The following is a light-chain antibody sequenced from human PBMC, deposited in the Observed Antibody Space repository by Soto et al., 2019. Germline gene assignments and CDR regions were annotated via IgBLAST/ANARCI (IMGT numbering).Light chain of an antibody. CDR3: QQYNNWPPWT. CDR2: GAS. V-gene: IGKV3-15*01. CDR1: QSVSSY. J-gene: IGKJ1*01. Sequence: EIVMTQSPATLSVSPGERATLSCRASQSVSSYLAWYQQKPGQAPRLLIYGASTRATGIPARFSGSGSGTEFSLTISSLQSEDFAVYYCQQYNNWPPWTFGQGT.